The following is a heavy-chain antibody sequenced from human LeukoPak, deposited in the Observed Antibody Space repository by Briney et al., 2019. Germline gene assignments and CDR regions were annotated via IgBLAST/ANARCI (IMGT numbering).Heavy chain of an antibody. CDR1: GYTFTTYA. Sequence: EASVKVSCKASGYTFTTYAVHWVRQAPGQRLEWMGWVNAGNGNTKYSQKFQGRVTITRDTSASTAYMELTSLRSEDTAVYYCARGDLGYCSSSTCPTRGNAFDIWGQGTRVTVSS. J-gene: IGHJ3*02. V-gene: IGHV1-3*01. D-gene: IGHD2-2*01. CDR2: VNAGNGNT. CDR3: ARGDLGYCSSSTCPTRGNAFDI.